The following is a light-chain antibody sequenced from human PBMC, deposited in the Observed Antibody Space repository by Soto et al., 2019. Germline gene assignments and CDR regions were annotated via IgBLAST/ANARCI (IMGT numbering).Light chain of an antibody. Sequence: IQVTQSPSSLSASVGDRVTITCRASQSINTYLSWYQQKPGRAPKHLINAASSLQTGVPSRFSGSGSGTDFTLTISSLQPEDFATYCCQQTYGAPRTFGQGTKVEIK. CDR1: QSINTY. CDR3: QQTYGAPRT. CDR2: AAS. J-gene: IGKJ1*01. V-gene: IGKV1-39*01.